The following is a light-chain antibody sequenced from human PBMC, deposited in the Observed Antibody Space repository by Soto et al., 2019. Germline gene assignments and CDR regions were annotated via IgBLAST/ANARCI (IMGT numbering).Light chain of an antibody. J-gene: IGLJ3*02. V-gene: IGLV2-14*03. CDR2: EVS. CDR3: TSCTSRNTWV. Sequence: QSALTQPASVSGSPGQSITISCTGTSSDVGGYNYVSWFQQHPGKAPKLKIYEVSNRPSGVSNRFSGSKSGYTASLTISERQAEDEADYDCTSCTSRNTWVFCGGTTVTVL. CDR1: SSDVGGYNY.